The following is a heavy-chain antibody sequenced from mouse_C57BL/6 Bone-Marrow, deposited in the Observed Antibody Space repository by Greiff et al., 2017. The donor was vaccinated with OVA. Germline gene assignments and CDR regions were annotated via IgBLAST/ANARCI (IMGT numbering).Heavy chain of an antibody. CDR2: IHPNSGST. D-gene: IGHD2-4*01. V-gene: IGHV1-64*01. CDR3: EYCDYDPFGY. CDR1: GYTFTSYW. Sequence: QVQLQQPGAELVKPGASVKLSCKASGYTFTSYWMHWVKQRPGQGLEWIGMIHPNSGSTNYNEKFKSKATLTVDNSSSTAYMQLSSLTSEDSAVDYGEYCDYDPFGYWGQGTTLTVSS. J-gene: IGHJ2*01.